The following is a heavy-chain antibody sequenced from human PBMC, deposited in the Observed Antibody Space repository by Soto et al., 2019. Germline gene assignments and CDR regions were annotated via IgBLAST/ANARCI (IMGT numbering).Heavy chain of an antibody. CDR1: GFTFSSYG. Sequence: GGSLRLSCAASGFTFSSYGMHWVRQAPGKGLEWVAVIWYDGSNKYYADSVKGRFTISRDNSKNTLYLQMNSLRAEDTAVYYCARAPPAIWLRPTTPDYWGQGTLVTVSS. V-gene: IGHV3-33*01. J-gene: IGHJ4*02. D-gene: IGHD5-12*01. CDR3: ARAPPAIWLRPTTPDY. CDR2: IWYDGSNK.